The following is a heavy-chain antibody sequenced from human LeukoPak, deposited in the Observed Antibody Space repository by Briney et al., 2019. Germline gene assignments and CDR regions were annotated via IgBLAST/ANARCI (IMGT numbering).Heavy chain of an antibody. CDR3: AKGLYGSGSYYLDV. J-gene: IGHJ6*03. Sequence: GGSLRLSRAASGFTFDDYAMHWVRQAPGKGLEWVSLISWDGGSTYYADSVKGRFTISRDNSKNSLYLQMNSLRAEDTALYYCAKGLYGSGSYYLDVWGKGTTVTVSS. D-gene: IGHD3-10*01. CDR2: ISWDGGST. CDR1: GFTFDDYA. V-gene: IGHV3-43D*04.